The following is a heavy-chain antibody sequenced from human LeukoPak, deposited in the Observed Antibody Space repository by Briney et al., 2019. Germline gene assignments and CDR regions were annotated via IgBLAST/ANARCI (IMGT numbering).Heavy chain of an antibody. CDR1: GGSITGYY. CDR2: IYSTGST. J-gene: IGHJ4*02. D-gene: IGHD4-17*01. Sequence: PSETLSLTCTVSGGSITGYYWSWIRQPPGKGLEWIGYIYSTGSTNYNPSFRGRVTISVNTSKNQFSLYLSSVTDADTAVYYCTRRTTVTTLDYWGQGTLVTVSS. V-gene: IGHV4-59*01. CDR3: TRRTTVTTLDY.